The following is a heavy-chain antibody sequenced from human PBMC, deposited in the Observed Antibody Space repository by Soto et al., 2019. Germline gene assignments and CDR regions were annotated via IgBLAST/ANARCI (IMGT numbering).Heavy chain of an antibody. CDR1: GGSFSGYY. CDR2: INHSGST. CDR3: AGRGPRFSGSYAGVDY. V-gene: IGHV4-34*01. D-gene: IGHD1-26*01. J-gene: IGHJ4*02. Sequence: QVQLQQWGAGLLKPSETLSLTCAVYGGSFSGYYWSWIRQPPGKGLEWIGEINHSGSTNYNPSLKTRVTRSVDTSQTPISRRLSAVPAADTAVYYCAGRGPRFSGSYAGVDYWGQGTLVTVSS.